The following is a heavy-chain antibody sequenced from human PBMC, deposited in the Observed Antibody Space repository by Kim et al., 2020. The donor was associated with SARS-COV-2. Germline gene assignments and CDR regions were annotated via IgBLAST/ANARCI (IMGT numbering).Heavy chain of an antibody. D-gene: IGHD3-16*01. J-gene: IGHJ3*02. CDR3: ARDLGGGAFDI. CDR1: GGSISSGGYY. V-gene: IGHV4-31*03. CDR2: IYYSGST. Sequence: SETLSLTCTVSGGSISSGGYYGSWIRQHPGKGREWFGYIYYSGSTYYNSSLKSRVTLSVDTSKNQFSLKLSSVTAADTAVYYCARDLGGGAFDIWGQGT.